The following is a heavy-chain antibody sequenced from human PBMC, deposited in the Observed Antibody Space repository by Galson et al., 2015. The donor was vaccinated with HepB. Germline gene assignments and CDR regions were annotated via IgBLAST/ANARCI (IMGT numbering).Heavy chain of an antibody. CDR3: ARELWFGELALGAFDI. J-gene: IGHJ3*02. Sequence: SLRLSCAASGFTFSSYWMSWVRQAPGKGLEWVANIKQDGSEKYYVDSVKGRFTISRDNAKNSLYLQMNSLRAEDTAVYYCARELWFGELALGAFDIWGQGTMVTVSS. V-gene: IGHV3-7*03. CDR1: GFTFSSYW. CDR2: IKQDGSEK. D-gene: IGHD3-10*01.